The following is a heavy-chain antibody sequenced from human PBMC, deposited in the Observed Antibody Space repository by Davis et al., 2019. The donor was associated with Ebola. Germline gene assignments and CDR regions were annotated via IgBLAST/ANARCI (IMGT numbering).Heavy chain of an antibody. CDR2: FAPEDGET. CDR3: ATESPRGGSYYPLPFDY. Sequence: ASVTVSCKVSGYTLTELSMHCVRQAPGKGLEWMGGFAPEDGETIYAQKFQGRVTMTEDTSTDTAYMELSSLRSEDTAVYYCATESPRGGSYYPLPFDYWGQGTLVTVSS. CDR1: GYTLTELS. J-gene: IGHJ4*02. V-gene: IGHV1-24*01. D-gene: IGHD1-26*01.